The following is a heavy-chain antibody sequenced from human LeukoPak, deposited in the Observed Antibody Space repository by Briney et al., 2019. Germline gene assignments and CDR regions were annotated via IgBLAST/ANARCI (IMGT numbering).Heavy chain of an antibody. V-gene: IGHV3-23*01. J-gene: IGHJ3*02. CDR2: ISGGGGST. CDR3: ARAYSGSLTTFDI. D-gene: IGHD1-26*01. Sequence: GGSLRLSRAASGFTFSNYAMSWVRQAPGKGLEWVSAISGGGGSTYYADSVKGRCTISKDNSKNTLYVQMNSLRAEDTAVYYCARAYSGSLTTFDIWGQGTMVTVSS. CDR1: GFTFSNYA.